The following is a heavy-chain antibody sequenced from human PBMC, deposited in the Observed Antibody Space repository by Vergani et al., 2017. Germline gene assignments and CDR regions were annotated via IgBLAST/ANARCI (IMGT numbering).Heavy chain of an antibody. D-gene: IGHD2-2*01. V-gene: IGHV3-49*04. CDR2: IRSRPYGGTT. J-gene: IGHJ6*03. CDR3: SRPTTDIVLVPPALYFYMDV. Sequence: EVQLVESGGGLVQPGRSLRLSCTGSGFTFGDYAMSWVRQAPGKGLEWVGFIRSRPYGGTTEYAASVKGRFTISRDDSKSIAYLQMNSLITEDTAVYYCSRPTTDIVLVPPALYFYMDVWGKGTTVTVSS. CDR1: GFTFGDYA.